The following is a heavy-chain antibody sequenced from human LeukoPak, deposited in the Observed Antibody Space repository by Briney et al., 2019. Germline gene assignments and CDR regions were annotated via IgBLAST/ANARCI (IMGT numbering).Heavy chain of an antibody. CDR3: ASIAAAGTSPDY. J-gene: IGHJ4*02. Sequence: SETLSLTCTVSGGSINSYYWSWIRQPPGKGLEWIGYIYYSGSTIYNPSLKSRVTISLDTSNNQFSLKLSSVTAADTAVYYCASIAAAGTSPDYWGQGTLVTVSS. CDR1: GGSINSYY. V-gene: IGHV4-59*01. CDR2: IYYSGST. D-gene: IGHD6-13*01.